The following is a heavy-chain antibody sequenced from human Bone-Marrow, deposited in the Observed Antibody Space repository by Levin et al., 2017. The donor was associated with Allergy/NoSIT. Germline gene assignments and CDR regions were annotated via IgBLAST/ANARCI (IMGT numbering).Heavy chain of an antibody. D-gene: IGHD3-22*01. J-gene: IGHJ3*01. CDR1: GFSVSENY. Sequence: ASVKVSCAASGFSVSENYMSWVRQAPGKGLEWVSVIYSGVGTDYADSVKGRFTISRDNSKNIVYLQMNTLTAQDTALYFCARGFFGYYDSSGYLDAFDLWGQGTMVTVSS. CDR3: ARGFFGYYDSSGYLDAFDL. V-gene: IGHV3-53*01. CDR2: IYSGVGT.